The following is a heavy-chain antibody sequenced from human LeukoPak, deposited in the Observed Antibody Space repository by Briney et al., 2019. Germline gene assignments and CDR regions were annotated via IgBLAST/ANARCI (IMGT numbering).Heavy chain of an antibody. V-gene: IGHV1-69*13. Sequence: SVKVSCKASGGTFSSYAISWVRQAPGQGLEWMGGIIPIFGTANYAQKFQGRVTITADESTSTAYMELSSLRSEDTAVYYCARVYGSGEYYYYYYMDVWGKGTTVTISS. D-gene: IGHD3-10*01. CDR1: GGTFSSYA. J-gene: IGHJ6*03. CDR3: ARVYGSGEYYYYYYMDV. CDR2: IIPIFGTA.